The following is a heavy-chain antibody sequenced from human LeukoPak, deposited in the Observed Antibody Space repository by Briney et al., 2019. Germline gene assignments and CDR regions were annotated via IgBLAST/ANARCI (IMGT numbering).Heavy chain of an antibody. D-gene: IGHD2-2*01. J-gene: IGHJ5*02. Sequence: ASVKVSCKASGYTFTSYGISWVRQAPRQGLEWMGWISAYNGNTNYAQKLQGRVTMTTDTSTSTAYMELRSLRSDDTAVYYCARSSTSFPLFDPWGQGTLVTVSS. CDR3: ARSSTSFPLFDP. V-gene: IGHV1-18*01. CDR1: GYTFTSYG. CDR2: ISAYNGNT.